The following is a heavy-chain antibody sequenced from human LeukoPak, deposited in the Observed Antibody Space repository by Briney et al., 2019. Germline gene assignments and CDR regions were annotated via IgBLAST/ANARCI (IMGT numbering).Heavy chain of an antibody. J-gene: IGHJ6*03. D-gene: IGHD3-10*01. CDR3: AREKASGSYYRIYYYMDV. CDR2: ISSKGGST. Sequence: GGSLRLSCAASGFTLSSYAMHWVRQAPGKGLEYVSAISSKGGSTYYANSVKGRFTISRDNSKNTLYLQMGSLRAEDMAVYYCAREKASGSYYRIYYYMDVWGKGTTVTISS. V-gene: IGHV3-64*01. CDR1: GFTLSSYA.